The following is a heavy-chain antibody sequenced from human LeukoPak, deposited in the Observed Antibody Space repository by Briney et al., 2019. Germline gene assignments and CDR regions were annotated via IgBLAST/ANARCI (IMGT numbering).Heavy chain of an antibody. Sequence: GGSLRLSCAASGFTFSTYAIHWVRQAPGKGLEWVAFIRYDGSNKYYADSVKGRFTISRDNSKNTLYLQMNSLRAEDTAVYYCAKDIVFPVVTYFDYWGQGTLVTVSS. J-gene: IGHJ4*02. V-gene: IGHV3-30*02. CDR3: AKDIVFPVVTYFDY. CDR2: IRYDGSNK. CDR1: GFTFSTYA. D-gene: IGHD2-2*01.